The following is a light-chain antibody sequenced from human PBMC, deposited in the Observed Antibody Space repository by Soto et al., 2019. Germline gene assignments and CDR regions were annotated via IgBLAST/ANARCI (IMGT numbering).Light chain of an antibody. CDR1: SSDVGSYNL. CDR2: EGS. Sequence: QSALPQPASMSGSPGQSITISCTGTSSDVGSYNLVSWYQQHPGKAPKLMIYEGSKRPSGVSNRFSGSKSGNTASLTISGLQAEDEADYYCCSYAGSLWVFGGGTKVTVL. CDR3: CSYAGSLWV. V-gene: IGLV2-23*01. J-gene: IGLJ3*02.